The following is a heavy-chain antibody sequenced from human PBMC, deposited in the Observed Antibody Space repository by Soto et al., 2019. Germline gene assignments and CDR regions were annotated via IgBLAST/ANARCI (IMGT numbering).Heavy chain of an antibody. Sequence: SETLSLTCAVYGGSFSGYYWSWIRQPPGKGLEWIGEINHSGSTNYNPSLKSRVTISVDTSKNQFSLKLSSVTAADTAVYYCARVYGSGSPYYFDYWGQGTLVTVSS. CDR2: INHSGST. CDR3: ARVYGSGSPYYFDY. CDR1: GGSFSGYY. D-gene: IGHD3-10*01. V-gene: IGHV4-34*01. J-gene: IGHJ4*02.